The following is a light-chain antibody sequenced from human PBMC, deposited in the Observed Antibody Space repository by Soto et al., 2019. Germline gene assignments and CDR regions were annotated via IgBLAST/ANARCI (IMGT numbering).Light chain of an antibody. Sequence: DIQMTQSPSSLSASVGDRVTLTCRASQGIRNDLGWYQQKPGKDPKRLIYAESSLQSGVPSRFSGSGSGTEFTLKISSLQTEELATYYCLQHNSYPWTFGQWNKVDIK. CDR2: AES. CDR3: LQHNSYPWT. V-gene: IGKV1-17*01. J-gene: IGKJ1*01. CDR1: QGIRND.